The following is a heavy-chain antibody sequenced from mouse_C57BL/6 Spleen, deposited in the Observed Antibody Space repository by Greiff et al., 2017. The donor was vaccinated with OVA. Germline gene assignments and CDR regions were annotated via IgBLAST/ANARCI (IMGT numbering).Heavy chain of an antibody. V-gene: IGHV5-6*01. CDR2: ISSGGSYT. D-gene: IGHD1-1*02. CDR3: ARQFFGGNYLDY. J-gene: IGHJ2*01. Sequence: EVMLVESGGDLVKPGGSLKLSCAASGFTFSSYGMSWVRQTPDKRLEWVATISSGGSYTYYPDSVKGRFTISRDNAKNTLYLQMSSLKSEDTAMYYCARQFFGGNYLDYWGQGTTLTVSS. CDR1: GFTFSSYG.